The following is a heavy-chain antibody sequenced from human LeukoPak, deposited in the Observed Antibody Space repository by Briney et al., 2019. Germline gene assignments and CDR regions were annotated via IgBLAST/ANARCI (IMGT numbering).Heavy chain of an antibody. J-gene: IGHJ4*02. CDR2: IYYSGST. D-gene: IGHD3-3*01. Sequence: SETLSLTCTVSGGSISSYYWIWIRQPPGKGLEWIGYIYYSGSTNYNPSLKSRVTISVDTSKNQFSLKLSSVTAADTAVYYCARVGEYDFWSGHDETLFDYWGQGTLVTVSS. CDR3: ARVGEYDFWSGHDETLFDY. V-gene: IGHV4-59*01. CDR1: GGSISSYY.